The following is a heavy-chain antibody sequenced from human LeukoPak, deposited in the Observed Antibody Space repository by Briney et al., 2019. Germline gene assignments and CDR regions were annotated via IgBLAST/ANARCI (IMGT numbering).Heavy chain of an antibody. CDR2: IFYSGST. Sequence: SETLSLTCTVSGGSVSGDGYYWSWIRQSPGKGLESIGYIFYSGSTNYNPSLKSRVTISVDTSKNQFSLKLSSVTAADTAVYYCARGGDIVVVPAAIAGFDYWGQGTLVTVSS. V-gene: IGHV4-61*08. D-gene: IGHD2-2*01. CDR1: GGSVSGDGYY. J-gene: IGHJ4*02. CDR3: ARGGDIVVVPAAIAGFDY.